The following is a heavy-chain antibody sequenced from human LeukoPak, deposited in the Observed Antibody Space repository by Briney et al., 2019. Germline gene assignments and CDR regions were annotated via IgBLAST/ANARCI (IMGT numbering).Heavy chain of an antibody. CDR2: ISAYNGNT. J-gene: IGHJ6*02. V-gene: IGHV1-18*01. CDR1: DYTFTSYG. Sequence: ASVKVFCKASDYTFTSYGISWVRQAPGQGLEWMGWISAYNGNTNYAQKLQGRVTMTTDTSTSIAYMELRSLTSDDTAVYYCARDRQRLVGIYYYGMDVWGQGTTVTVSS. CDR3: ARDRQRLVGIYYYGMDV. D-gene: IGHD6-19*01.